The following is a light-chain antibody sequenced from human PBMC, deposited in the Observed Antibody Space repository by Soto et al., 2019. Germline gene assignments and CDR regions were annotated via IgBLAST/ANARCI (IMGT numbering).Light chain of an antibody. V-gene: IGKV4-1*01. CDR3: QQYYNSLWT. CDR1: QSVLYSSNNKNY. CDR2: WAS. Sequence: DIVMTQSPDSLAVSLGERATINCKSSQSVLYSSNNKNYLAWYQQKPGQPPKLHIYWASTRDSGVPDRFSGSGSGTDFTLTISSLQAEDVAVYYCQQYYNSLWTFGQGTKVEIK. J-gene: IGKJ1*01.